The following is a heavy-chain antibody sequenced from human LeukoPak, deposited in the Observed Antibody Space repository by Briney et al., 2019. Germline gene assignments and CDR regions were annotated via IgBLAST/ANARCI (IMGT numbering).Heavy chain of an antibody. CDR1: GFTFSSYA. Sequence: PGGSLRLSCAASGFTFSSYAMSWVRQAPGKGLEWVSAISGSGGSTYYADSVKGRFTISRDNSKNTLYLQMNSLRVEDTAVYYCARGSRVTTRLDAFDIWGQGTMVTVSS. CDR2: ISGSGGST. D-gene: IGHD4-17*01. V-gene: IGHV3-23*01. CDR3: ARGSRVTTRLDAFDI. J-gene: IGHJ3*02.